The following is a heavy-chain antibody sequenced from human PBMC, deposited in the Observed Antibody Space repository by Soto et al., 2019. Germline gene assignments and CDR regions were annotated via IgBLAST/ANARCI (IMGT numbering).Heavy chain of an antibody. J-gene: IGHJ2*01. CDR1: GFTFSSYA. D-gene: IGHD4-17*01. CDR2: ISASGGST. V-gene: IGHV3-23*01. CDR3: AKERYGDYGWYFDL. Sequence: GGSLRLSCAVSGFTFSSYAMSWVRQAPGKGLEWVSAISASGGSTYYADSVKGRFTISRDNSKNTLYLRMNNLRAEDTAVYYCAKERYGDYGWYFDLWGRGTLVTVSS.